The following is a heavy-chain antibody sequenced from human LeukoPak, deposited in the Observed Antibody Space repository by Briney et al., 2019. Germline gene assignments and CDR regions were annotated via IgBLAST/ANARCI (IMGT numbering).Heavy chain of an antibody. CDR3: ARVVDGGFDY. D-gene: IGHD2-2*01. Sequence: ASVKVSCKASGYTFTSYGISWVRQAPGQGLEWMGIINPSGGSTSYAQKFQGRVTMTRDTSTSTVYMELSSLRSEDTAVYYCARVVDGGFDYWGQGTLVTVSS. V-gene: IGHV1-46*01. J-gene: IGHJ4*02. CDR1: GYTFTSYG. CDR2: INPSGGST.